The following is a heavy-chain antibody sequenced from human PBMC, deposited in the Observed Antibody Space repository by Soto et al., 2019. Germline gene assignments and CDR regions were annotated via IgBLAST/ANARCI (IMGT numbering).Heavy chain of an antibody. CDR3: ASGGLHGFTNGGLSYFHS. CDR1: ELSSSNHA. D-gene: IGHD3-16*01. CDR2: ISGTDGGA. V-gene: IGHV3-23*01. J-gene: IGHJ4*02. Sequence: GWSRRLSCAASELSSSNHAMTWVRQAPGKGLEWVSGISGTDGGAYYADSVKGRFTISRDNSRSTLYLQMNSLRVEDTAVYYCASGGLHGFTNGGLSYFHSWGQGTLVTVS.